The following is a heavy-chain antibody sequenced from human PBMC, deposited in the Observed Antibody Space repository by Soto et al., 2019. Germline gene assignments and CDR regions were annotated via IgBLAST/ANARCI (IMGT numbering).Heavy chain of an antibody. V-gene: IGHV3-33*06. J-gene: IGHJ4*02. CDR1: GFTFNNYG. CDR3: AKAPGYDSSGYRYYFDY. Sequence: PGGSLRLSCAASGFTFNNYGMHWVRQAPGKGLEWVSVIWNDGNGYYYANSVKGRFTISRDNSKNTLYLQMNSLRAEDTAVYYCAKAPGYDSSGYRYYFDYWGQGTLVTVSS. CDR2: IWNDGNGY. D-gene: IGHD3-22*01.